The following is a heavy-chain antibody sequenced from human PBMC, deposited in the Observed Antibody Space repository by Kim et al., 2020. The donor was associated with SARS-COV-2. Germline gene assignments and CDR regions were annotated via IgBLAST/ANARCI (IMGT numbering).Heavy chain of an antibody. D-gene: IGHD2-15*01. CDR2: IYSGGSST. CDR3: AKGAHCSGGSCYSRGGEN. CDR1: GFTFSSYA. V-gene: IGHV3-23*03. J-gene: IGHJ4*02. Sequence: GGSLRLSCAASGFTFSSYAMSWVRQAPGKGLEWVSVIYSGGSSTYYADSVKGRFTISRDNSKNTLYLQMNSLRAEDTAVYYCAKGAHCSGGSCYSRGGENWGQGTLVTVSS.